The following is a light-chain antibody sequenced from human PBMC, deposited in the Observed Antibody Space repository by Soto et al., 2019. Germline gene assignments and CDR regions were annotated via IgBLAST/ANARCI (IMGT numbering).Light chain of an antibody. CDR1: SSDVGSYNL. Sequence: QSALTQPASVSGSPGQSITISCTGASSDVGSYNLVSWYQQHPGKAPKLMIYEYSKRPSGVSNRFSGSKSGNTASLTISGLQAEDEAAYYCCSSAGSITLLFGGGTKLTVL. CDR3: CSSAGSITLL. J-gene: IGLJ2*01. CDR2: EYS. V-gene: IGLV2-23*01.